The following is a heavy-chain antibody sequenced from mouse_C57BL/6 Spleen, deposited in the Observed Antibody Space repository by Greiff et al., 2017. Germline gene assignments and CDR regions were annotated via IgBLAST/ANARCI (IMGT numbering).Heavy chain of an antibody. J-gene: IGHJ2*01. CDR1: GYTFTSYW. CDR2: IDPSDSYT. Sequence: VQLQQSGAELVRPGTSVKLSCKASGYTFTSYWMHWVKQRPGQGLEWIGVIDPSDSYTNYNQKFKGKATLTVDTSSSTAYMQLSSLTSEDSAVYYCALGVRSFDYWGQGTTLTVSS. V-gene: IGHV1-59*01. CDR3: ALGVRSFDY. D-gene: IGHD3-3*01.